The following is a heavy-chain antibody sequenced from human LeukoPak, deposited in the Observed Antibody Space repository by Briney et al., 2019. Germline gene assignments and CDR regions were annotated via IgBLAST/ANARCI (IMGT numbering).Heavy chain of an antibody. V-gene: IGHV4-59*02. CDR3: ARSSPREYAFDI. J-gene: IGHJ3*02. CDR1: GDSVSRYH. Sequence: KASETLSLTCTVSGDSVSRYHWSWIRQPPGKGLEWIGHIYHSGITNYIPSLKSRVTMSVDTSKNQFSLKLSSVTAADTAVYYCARSSPREYAFDIWGQGTMVTVSS. CDR2: IYHSGIT.